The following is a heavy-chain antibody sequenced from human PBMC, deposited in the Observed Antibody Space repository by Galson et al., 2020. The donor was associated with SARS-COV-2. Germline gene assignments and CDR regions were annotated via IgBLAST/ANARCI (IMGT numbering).Heavy chain of an antibody. V-gene: IGHV4-30-2*01. CDR3: ARGLVLPSGSLLGGLDY. Sequence: SETLSLTCAVSGGSISSGGYSWSWIRQPPGKGLEWIGYIYHSGSTYYNPSLKSRVTISVDRSKNQFSLKLSSVTAADTAVYYCARGLVLPSGSLLGGLDYWGQGTLVTVSS. J-gene: IGHJ4*02. D-gene: IGHD3-10*01. CDR2: IYHSGST. CDR1: GGSISSGGYS.